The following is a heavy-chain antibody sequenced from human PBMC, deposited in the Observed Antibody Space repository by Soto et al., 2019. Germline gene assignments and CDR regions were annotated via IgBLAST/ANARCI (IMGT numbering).Heavy chain of an antibody. CDR1: GGSISSGGYY. V-gene: IGHV4-31*01. Sequence: QVQLQEPGPGLVKPSQTLSLTCTVSGGSISSGGYYWSWIRQHPGKGLEWIGYIYYSGSTYYNPYVKSLVTISGDTSKNQFHLKLRAVAAADTAVYYCARDLGDCSGGSCYLGYDWFDPWGQGTLVTVSS. CDR2: IYYSGST. D-gene: IGHD2-15*01. J-gene: IGHJ5*02. CDR3: ARDLGDCSGGSCYLGYDWFDP.